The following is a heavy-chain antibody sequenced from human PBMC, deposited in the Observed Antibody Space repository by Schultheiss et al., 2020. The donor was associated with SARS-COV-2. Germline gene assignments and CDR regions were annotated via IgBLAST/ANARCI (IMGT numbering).Heavy chain of an antibody. Sequence: GESLKISCAASGFTFSRYGMHWVRQAPGKGLEWVAVIWYDGNNKYYADSVKGRFTISRDNSKNTLYLQMNSLRAEDTAVYYCASGDRSGWYRTPRDFFDYWGQGTLVTVSS. V-gene: IGHV3-33*01. CDR1: GFTFSRYG. J-gene: IGHJ4*02. CDR3: ASGDRSGWYRTPRDFFDY. CDR2: IWYDGNNK. D-gene: IGHD6-19*01.